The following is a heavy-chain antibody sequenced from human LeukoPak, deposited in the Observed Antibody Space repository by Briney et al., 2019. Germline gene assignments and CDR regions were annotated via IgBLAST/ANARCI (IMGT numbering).Heavy chain of an antibody. CDR1: GFTVRSNY. J-gene: IGHJ6*03. CDR3: AKLPGSTLNYYYYYMDV. D-gene: IGHD3-10*01. CDR2: ISGSGDST. V-gene: IGHV3-23*01. Sequence: GGSLRLSCAASGFTVRSNYMSWVRQAPGKGLEWVSVISGSGDSTYYADSVKGRFTISRDNSKNTLYLQMDSLRAEDTAVYYCAKLPGSTLNYYYYYMDVWGKGTTVTVSS.